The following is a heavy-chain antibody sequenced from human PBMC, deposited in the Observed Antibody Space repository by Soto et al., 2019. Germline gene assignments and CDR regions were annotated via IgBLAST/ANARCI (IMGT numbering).Heavy chain of an antibody. CDR3: ARGGGFCGADCYKGGIDY. V-gene: IGHV3-30-3*01. J-gene: IGHJ4*02. CDR1: GFTFSPYT. Sequence: QVQLVESGGGVVQPGRSLRLSCAASGFTFSPYTMHWVRQTPGKGLEWVAVISYDGSDKYYADSVRGRFTISRDNSKNRLFLQMNSLRAEDTALYYCARGGGFCGADCYKGGIDYWGQGALVTVSS. CDR2: ISYDGSDK. D-gene: IGHD2-21*02.